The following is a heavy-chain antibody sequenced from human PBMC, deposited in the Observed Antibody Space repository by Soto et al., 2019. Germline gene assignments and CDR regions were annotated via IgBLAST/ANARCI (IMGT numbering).Heavy chain of an antibody. J-gene: IGHJ5*02. D-gene: IGHD3-22*01. CDR3: ARATYYYDSSGYFPGP. V-gene: IGHV4-59*01. Sequence: KPSETLSLTCSVFGASISDYYWSWMRQPPGKGLEWIGYIYYSGSTNYNPSLKSRVTISVDTSKNQFSLKLSSVTAADTAVYYCARATYYYDSSGYFPGPWGQGTLVTVSS. CDR1: GASISDYY. CDR2: IYYSGST.